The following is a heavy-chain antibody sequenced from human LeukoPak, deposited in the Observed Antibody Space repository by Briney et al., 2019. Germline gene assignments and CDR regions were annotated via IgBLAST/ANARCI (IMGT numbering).Heavy chain of an antibody. D-gene: IGHD2-2*01. J-gene: IGHJ4*02. CDR2: ISYNGSNK. CDR3: AKEYPYYCDY. CDR1: GFSFSNYG. Sequence: GGSLRLSCAASGFSFSNYGMHWVRQAPGKGLEWVAVISYNGSNKYYVDSVKGRFTISRDNSKNTLYLQMNSLRAEDTAVYYCAKEYPYYCDYWGQGTLVTVSS. V-gene: IGHV3-30*18.